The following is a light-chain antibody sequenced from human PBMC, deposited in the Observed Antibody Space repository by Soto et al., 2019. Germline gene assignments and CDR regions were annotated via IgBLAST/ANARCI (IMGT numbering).Light chain of an antibody. J-gene: IGKJ4*01. V-gene: IGKV3-15*01. Sequence: EIVMTQSPATLSVSPGGRATLSRRASQSIGSTLAWYQHKPGQTPRLLIYDASTRATGVPARFSGSGSGTEFTLTINSLQSEDFAVYYCQRYNNWPLTFGGGTKVDIK. CDR3: QRYNNWPLT. CDR2: DAS. CDR1: QSIGST.